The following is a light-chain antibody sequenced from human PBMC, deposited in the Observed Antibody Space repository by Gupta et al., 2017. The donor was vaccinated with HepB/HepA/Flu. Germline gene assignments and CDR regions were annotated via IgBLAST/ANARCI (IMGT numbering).Light chain of an antibody. CDR2: GAS. Sequence: EIVLTQSPGPLSLSPGERATLSCRASQSVSSSYLAWYQQKPGQAPRLLIYGASSRATGIPDRFSGSGSGTDFTLTISRLEPEDFAVYYCQQYGNSSFIFGPGTKVDAK. CDR3: QQYGNSSFI. CDR1: QSVSSSY. J-gene: IGKJ3*01. V-gene: IGKV3-20*01.